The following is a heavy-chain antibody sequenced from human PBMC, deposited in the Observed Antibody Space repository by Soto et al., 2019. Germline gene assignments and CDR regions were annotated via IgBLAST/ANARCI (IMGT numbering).Heavy chain of an antibody. V-gene: IGHV3-64*01. CDR2: ISDNRDST. Sequence: PGASLRLSYAASGFTFSTYGMHLIRKAPGKGLKYVSAISDNRDSTHYANSVMGRVTISRDNSKNTLFLQMGSLGTEDMAVYYCARALTSGHDYWGQGT. J-gene: IGHJ4*02. CDR3: ARALTSGHDY. CDR1: GFTFSTYG. D-gene: IGHD3-10*01.